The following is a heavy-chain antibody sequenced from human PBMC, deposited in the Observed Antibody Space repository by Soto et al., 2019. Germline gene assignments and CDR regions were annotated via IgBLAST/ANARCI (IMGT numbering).Heavy chain of an antibody. V-gene: IGHV1-69*05. CDR3: ARGWELIHFYFDS. D-gene: IGHD1-26*01. CDR2: VIPVLGQA. CDR1: GGIFSSYA. Sequence: GASVKVSCKASGGIFSSYAISWLRQAPGQGLEWMGAVIPVLGQAYYAQKFQGRVTMTRDTSISTAYMELSRLRTDDSAVYYCARGWELIHFYFDSWGQGTLVTVSS. J-gene: IGHJ4*02.